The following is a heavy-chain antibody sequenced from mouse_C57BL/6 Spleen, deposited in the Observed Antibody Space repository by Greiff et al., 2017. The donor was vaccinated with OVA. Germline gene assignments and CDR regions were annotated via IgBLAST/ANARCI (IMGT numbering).Heavy chain of an antibody. V-gene: IGHV1-26*01. CDR2: INPNNGGT. CDR1: GYTLTDYY. D-gene: IGHD4-1*01. Sequence: VQLQQSGPELVKPGASVKISCKASGYTLTDYYMNWVKQSHGKSLEWIGDINPNNGGTGYNQKFKGKATLTVDKSSSTAYMELRSLTSEDSAVYYCAVNWVWFAYWGQGTLVTVSA. CDR3: AVNWVWFAY. J-gene: IGHJ3*01.